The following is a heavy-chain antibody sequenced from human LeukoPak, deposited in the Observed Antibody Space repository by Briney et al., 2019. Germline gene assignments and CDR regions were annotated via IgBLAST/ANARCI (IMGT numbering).Heavy chain of an antibody. CDR1: GFTFSDYY. J-gene: IGHJ5*02. Sequence: PGGSLRLSCAASGFTFSDYYMSWIRQAPGKGLEWVSYISSSGSTTYYADSVKGRFTISRDNAKNSLYLQMNSLTAEDTAVYYCARDTAYYYDSSGYYPNWFDPWGQGTLVTVSS. V-gene: IGHV3-11*04. CDR3: ARDTAYYYDSSGYYPNWFDP. D-gene: IGHD3-22*01. CDR2: ISSSGSTT.